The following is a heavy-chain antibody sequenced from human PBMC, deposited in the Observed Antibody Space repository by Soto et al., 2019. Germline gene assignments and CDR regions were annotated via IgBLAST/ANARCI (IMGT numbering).Heavy chain of an antibody. J-gene: IGHJ4*02. D-gene: IGHD3-10*01. V-gene: IGHV4-39*01. Sequence: SETLSLTCTVSGGSVSSNSYSWGWIRQSPGKGLEWIGTIYSSENTYYNPSLLSRVTISVDTSKNQFSLKLSSVTAADTAVYYCARVRSIFGFGEVSFDYWGQGTPVTVSS. CDR2: IYSSENT. CDR1: GGSVSSNSYS. CDR3: ARVRSIFGFGEVSFDY.